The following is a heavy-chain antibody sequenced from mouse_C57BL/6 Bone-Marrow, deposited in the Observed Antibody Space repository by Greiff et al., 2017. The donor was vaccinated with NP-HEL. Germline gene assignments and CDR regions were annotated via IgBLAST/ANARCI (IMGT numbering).Heavy chain of an antibody. Sequence: VQLQQSGAELMKPGASVKLSCKATGYTFTGYWIEWVKQRPGHGLEWIGNINPSNGGTNYNEKFKSKATLTVDKSSSTAYMQLSSLTSEDSAVYYCARDDGSNWGQGTLVTVSA. CDR1: GYTFTGYW. CDR3: ARDDGSN. CDR2: INPSNGGT. V-gene: IGHV1-53*01. J-gene: IGHJ3*01. D-gene: IGHD2-3*01.